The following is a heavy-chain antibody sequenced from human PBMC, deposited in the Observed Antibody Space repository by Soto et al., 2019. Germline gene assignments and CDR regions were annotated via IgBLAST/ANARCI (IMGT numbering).Heavy chain of an antibody. J-gene: IGHJ4*02. CDR3: ARMDSPYDSSGYYYAPFDY. V-gene: IGHV4-31*03. D-gene: IGHD3-22*01. CDR1: GGSISSGGYY. Sequence: SETLSLTCTVSGGSISSGGYYWSWIRQHPGKGLEWIGYIYYSGSTYYNPSLKSRVTISVDTSKNQFSLKLSSVTAADTAVYYCARMDSPYDSSGYYYAPFDYWGQGTLVTVSS. CDR2: IYYSGST.